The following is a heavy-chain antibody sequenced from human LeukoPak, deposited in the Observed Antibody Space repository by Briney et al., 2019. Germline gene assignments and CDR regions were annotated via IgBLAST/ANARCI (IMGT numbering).Heavy chain of an antibody. D-gene: IGHD4-23*01. V-gene: IGHV1-3*01. Sequence: VASVTVSCTASGYTFTSYVMHWVRQAPGQGLEWMGWINAGNGNTKYSQKFQGRVTITRDTSASTAYMELSSLRSEDTAVYYCARGSPAGNSFHLDYWGQGTLVTVSS. CDR1: GYTFTSYV. J-gene: IGHJ4*02. CDR3: ARGSPAGNSFHLDY. CDR2: INAGNGNT.